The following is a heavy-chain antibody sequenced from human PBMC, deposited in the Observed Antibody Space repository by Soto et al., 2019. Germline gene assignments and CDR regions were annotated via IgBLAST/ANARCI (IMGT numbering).Heavy chain of an antibody. Sequence: SETLSLTCTVSGGSISSSTYYWGWIRQPPGKGLEWIGSIFYNGNTFYNPSLKSRITISVDTSKNQFSLKLSSVTAADTAVYYCARHSTGYYYSWFDPWGQGALVTV. CDR3: ARHSTGYYYSWFDP. CDR1: GGSISSSTYY. V-gene: IGHV4-39*01. J-gene: IGHJ5*02. CDR2: IFYNGNT. D-gene: IGHD3-22*01.